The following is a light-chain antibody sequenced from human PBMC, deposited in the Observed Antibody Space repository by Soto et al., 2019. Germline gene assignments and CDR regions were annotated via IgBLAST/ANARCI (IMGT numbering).Light chain of an antibody. CDR2: TGF. Sequence: DIQMTQSPSSVSASVGDRVSITCLSSQGISNWLAWYQQKPGRAPKLLTYTGFSLQSRVPSRFSVTGSGTDFTLTISSLQPEDVATYYCQQANSLPLTFGGRTKVEIK. CDR1: QGISNW. J-gene: IGKJ4*01. V-gene: IGKV1-12*01. CDR3: QQANSLPLT.